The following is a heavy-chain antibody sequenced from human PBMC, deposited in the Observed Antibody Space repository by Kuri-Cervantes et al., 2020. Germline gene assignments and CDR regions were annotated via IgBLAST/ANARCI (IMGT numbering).Heavy chain of an antibody. CDR1: GFTFSSYG. CDR3: ARDRKQWLAPELHY. CDR2: IGRDNNNI. J-gene: IGHJ4*02. D-gene: IGHD6-19*01. V-gene: IGHV3-48*02. Sequence: GGSLRLSCAASGFTFSSYGMHWVRQAPGKGLEWVSSIGRDNNNIYYADSVRGRFTISRDNAKNSLYLQMNSLTDEDTAVYYCARDRKQWLAPELHYWGQGTLVTVSS.